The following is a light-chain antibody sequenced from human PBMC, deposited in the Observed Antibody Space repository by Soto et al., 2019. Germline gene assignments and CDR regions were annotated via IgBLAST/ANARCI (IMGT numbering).Light chain of an antibody. Sequence: QPVLTQSPSASASLGASVKLTCTLTSGHSFYAIAWHQQQAEKGPRYLMKINSDGSHSKGDGIPDRFSGSSSGAERYLVISSLQSEDEADYYCQTWGTGIQVFGTGTKLTVL. J-gene: IGLJ1*01. CDR1: SGHSFYA. CDR3: QTWGTGIQV. CDR2: INSDGSH. V-gene: IGLV4-69*01.